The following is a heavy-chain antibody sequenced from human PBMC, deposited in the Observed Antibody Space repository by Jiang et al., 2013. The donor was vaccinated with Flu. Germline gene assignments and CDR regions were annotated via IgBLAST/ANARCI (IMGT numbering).Heavy chain of an antibody. CDR2: INAGNGNT. Sequence: SGAEVKKPGASVKVSCKASGYTFTSYAMHWVRQAPGQRLEWMGWINAGNGNTKYSQKFQGRVTITRDTSASTAYMELSSLRSEDTAVYYCARARYGEINDVFDIVGPRDNGHRLF. V-gene: IGHV1-3*01. CDR3: ARARYGEINDVFDI. D-gene: IGHD5-18*01. J-gene: IGHJ3*02. CDR1: GYTFTSYA.